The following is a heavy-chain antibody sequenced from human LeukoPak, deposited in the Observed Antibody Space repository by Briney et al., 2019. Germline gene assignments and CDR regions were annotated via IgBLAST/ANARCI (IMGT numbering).Heavy chain of an antibody. V-gene: IGHV3-30*18. CDR3: AKDKDDYDFWSGYYLAGAFDI. CDR1: GFTFSSYG. CDR2: ISYDGSNK. Sequence: GGSLRLSCAASGFTFSSYGMHWVRQAPGKGLEWVAAISYDGSNKYYADSVKGRFTISRDNSKNTLYLQMNSLRAEDTAVYYCAKDKDDYDFWSGYYLAGAFDIWGQGTMVTVSS. D-gene: IGHD3-3*01. J-gene: IGHJ3*02.